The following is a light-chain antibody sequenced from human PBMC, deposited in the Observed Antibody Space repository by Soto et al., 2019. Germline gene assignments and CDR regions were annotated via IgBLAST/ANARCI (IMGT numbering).Light chain of an antibody. CDR1: SSDVGSYNL. CDR3: CSYAGSSTPVV. J-gene: IGLJ2*01. Sequence: QSALTQPPSVSGSPGQSITISCTGTSSDVGSYNLVSWYQQHPGKAPKLMIYEGSKRPSGVSNRFSGSKSGNTASLTISGLQAEDEADYYCCSYAGSSTPVVFGGGTKVTVL. V-gene: IGLV2-23*01. CDR2: EGS.